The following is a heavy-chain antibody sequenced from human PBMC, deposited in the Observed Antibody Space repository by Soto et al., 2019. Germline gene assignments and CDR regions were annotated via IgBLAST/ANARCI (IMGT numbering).Heavy chain of an antibody. J-gene: IGHJ4*02. V-gene: IGHV3-23*01. Sequence: PGGSLRLSCAASGFTFSSYAMSWVRQAPGKGLEWVSAISGSGGSTYYADSVKGRFTISRDNSKNTLYLQMNSLRAEDTAVYYCAKDSRGYYGSGSYLALGLFDYWGQGTLVTVSS. CDR1: GFTFSSYA. CDR2: ISGSGGST. D-gene: IGHD3-10*01. CDR3: AKDSRGYYGSGSYLALGLFDY.